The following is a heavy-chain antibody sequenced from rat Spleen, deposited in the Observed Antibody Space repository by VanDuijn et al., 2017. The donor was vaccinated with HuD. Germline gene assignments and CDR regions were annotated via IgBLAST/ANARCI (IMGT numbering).Heavy chain of an antibody. Sequence: EVQLVESGGGLVQPGRSLKLSCVTSGFTFNNYWMTWIRQAPGKGLEWVASITNASGRTYYRDSVKGRFTISRDNAKSTLYLQLDSLRSEDTATYYCTTDTFYDGTYYPGGFDYWGQGVMVTVSS. CDR1: GFTFNNYW. CDR2: ITNASGRT. CDR3: TTDTFYDGTYYPGGFDY. D-gene: IGHD1-12*02. J-gene: IGHJ2*01. V-gene: IGHV5-31*01.